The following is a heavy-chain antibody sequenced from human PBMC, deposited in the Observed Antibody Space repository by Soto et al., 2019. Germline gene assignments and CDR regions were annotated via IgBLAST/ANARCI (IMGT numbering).Heavy chain of an antibody. J-gene: IGHJ4*02. Sequence: QVQLVESGGGVVQPGRSLRLSCTASGFTFRSYGMHWVRQAPGKGLEWVAVISYDGSKKYYADSVKGRFTISRDNSKNTLYIQINSRRVEDTAVYYCASEYGDYVGYWGQGTLVTVSS. D-gene: IGHD4-17*01. V-gene: IGHV3-33*05. CDR1: GFTFRSYG. CDR2: ISYDGSKK. CDR3: ASEYGDYVGY.